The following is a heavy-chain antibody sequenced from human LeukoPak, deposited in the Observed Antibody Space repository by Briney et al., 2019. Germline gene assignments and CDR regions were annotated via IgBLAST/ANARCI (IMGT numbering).Heavy chain of an antibody. D-gene: IGHD3-22*01. J-gene: IGHJ4*02. Sequence: GGSLRLSCTASGFTFSSYGMHWVRQAPGKGLEWVAVIWYDGSSKYYADSVKGRFTISRDDSKNTLYLQMNSLRAEDTAAYYCARVADSSGYSTDFWGQGTLVTVSS. CDR2: IWYDGSSK. CDR1: GFTFSSYG. CDR3: ARVADSSGYSTDF. V-gene: IGHV3-33*01.